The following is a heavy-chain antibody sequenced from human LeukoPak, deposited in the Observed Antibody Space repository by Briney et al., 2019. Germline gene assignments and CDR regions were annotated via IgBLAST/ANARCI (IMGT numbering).Heavy chain of an antibody. J-gene: IGHJ4*02. Sequence: GGSLRLSCAVSRFTFTNYWMHWVRQAPGKGLVWVARIDNDGSYTSYADSVKGRFTISRDNARNTLHLQMNSLRVEDTAVYYCSTVFDFWGQGTLVTVSS. CDR2: IDNDGSYT. CDR3: STVFDF. CDR1: RFTFTNYW. D-gene: IGHD4-17*01. V-gene: IGHV3-74*01.